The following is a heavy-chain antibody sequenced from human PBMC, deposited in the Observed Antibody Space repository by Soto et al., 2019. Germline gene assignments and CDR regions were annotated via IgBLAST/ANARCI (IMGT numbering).Heavy chain of an antibody. V-gene: IGHV4-39*01. CDR2: IYYSGST. Sequence: SETLSLTCTVSGGSISSSSYYWGWIRQPPGKGLEWIGSIYYSGSTYYSPSLKIRVTISVDTSKNQFSLKLSSVTAADTAVYYCARHVRYFDWLSYNYGMDVWGQGTTVTVSS. D-gene: IGHD3-9*01. CDR3: ARHVRYFDWLSYNYGMDV. CDR1: GGSISSSSYY. J-gene: IGHJ6*02.